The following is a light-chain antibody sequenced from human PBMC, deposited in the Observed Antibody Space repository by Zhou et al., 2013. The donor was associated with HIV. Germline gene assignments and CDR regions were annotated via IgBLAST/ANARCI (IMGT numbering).Light chain of an antibody. Sequence: DIQMTQSPSTLSASVGDRVTITCRASQSVTTGWLAWYQQKQGKAPKLLIYKASTLESGVPSRFSGSGYGTTFTLTISSLQSEDFANYYCQQSYTTPETFGGGTKVEI. CDR1: QSVTTGW. CDR2: KAS. J-gene: IGKJ4*01. V-gene: IGKV1-5*03. CDR3: QQSYTTPET.